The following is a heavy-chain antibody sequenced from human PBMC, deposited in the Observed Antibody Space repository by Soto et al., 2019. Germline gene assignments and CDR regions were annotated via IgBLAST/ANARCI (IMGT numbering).Heavy chain of an antibody. CDR3: ARGFRFCSGGSCYSGWFDP. J-gene: IGHJ5*02. CDR1: GGSFSGYY. CDR2: INHSGST. D-gene: IGHD2-15*01. Sequence: QVQLQQWGAGLLKPSETLSLTCVVYGGSFSGYYWCWIRQPPGKGLEWIGEINHSGSTNYNPSLKSRVTISVDTSKNQFSLTLRSVTAADTAVYYCARGFRFCSGGSCYSGWFDPWGQGTLVTVSS. V-gene: IGHV4-34*01.